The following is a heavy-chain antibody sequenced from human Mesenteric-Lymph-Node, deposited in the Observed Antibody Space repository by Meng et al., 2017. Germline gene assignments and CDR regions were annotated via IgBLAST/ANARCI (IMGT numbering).Heavy chain of an antibody. D-gene: IGHD6-19*01. Sequence: QRQRQESGPGLVKPSETLSLTCTVSGGFTTSDDYYWSWIRQPPGKGLEWIGYIHYSGTTYYNPSLKSRIAISLDTSKNQFSLNLRSVTAADTAVYYCARVSSGWDYFDYWGQGTLVTVSS. V-gene: IGHV4-30-4*01. CDR2: IHYSGTT. J-gene: IGHJ4*02. CDR1: GGFTTSDDYY. CDR3: ARVSSGWDYFDY.